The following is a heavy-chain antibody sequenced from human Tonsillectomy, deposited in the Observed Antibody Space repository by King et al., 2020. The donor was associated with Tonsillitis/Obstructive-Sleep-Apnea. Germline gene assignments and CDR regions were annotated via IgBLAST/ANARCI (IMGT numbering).Heavy chain of an antibody. Sequence: AQLVQSGAEVKKPGASVKLSCKTSGYTFTRYHVHWVRQAPGQGLEWMGIINPSGGSTSIAQKFQDRVTMTSDTSTSTVYMELSSLRSEDTAVYFCARDGIDRGVVPAADLADYYYYYYMEVWGKGTTVTVSS. CDR1: GYTFTRYH. D-gene: IGHD2-2*01. J-gene: IGHJ6*03. CDR3: ARDGIDRGVVPAADLADYYYYYYMEV. V-gene: IGHV1-46*01. CDR2: INPSGGST.